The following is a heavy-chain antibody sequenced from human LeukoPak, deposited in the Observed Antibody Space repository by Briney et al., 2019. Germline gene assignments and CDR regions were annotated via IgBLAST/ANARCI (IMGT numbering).Heavy chain of an antibody. D-gene: IGHD2/OR15-2a*01. CDR3: ARSLWPEDF. CDR1: GFTFNNYY. CDR2: INQDGSAK. J-gene: IGHJ4*02. Sequence: GGTLRLSCAASGFTFNNYYMSWVRQAPGKGLEWVANINQDGSAKHYIDSVKGRFTISRDNAKKSVYLQMDSPRAEDTAVYYCARSLWPEDFWGQGTLVTVSS. V-gene: IGHV3-7*01.